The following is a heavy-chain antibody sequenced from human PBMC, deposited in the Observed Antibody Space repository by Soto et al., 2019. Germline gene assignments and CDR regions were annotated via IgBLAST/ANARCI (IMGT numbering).Heavy chain of an antibody. Sequence: QVQLQESGPGLVKPSETLSLTCTVSGGFLSSGDYYWSWSRQPPGKGLEYVGYISYSGSTNYDSTLTSRVNISGSLSKRQFSLEVTAVTAADTDISYCARRSPSGDYYGVDVWGQGTTFTVSS. D-gene: IGHD1-26*01. CDR3: ARRSPSGDYYGVDV. CDR1: GGFLSSGDYY. CDR2: ISYSGST. J-gene: IGHJ6*02. V-gene: IGHV4-61*08.